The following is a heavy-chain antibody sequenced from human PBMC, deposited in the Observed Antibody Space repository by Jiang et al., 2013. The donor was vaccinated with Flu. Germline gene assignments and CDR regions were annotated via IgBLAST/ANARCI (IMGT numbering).Heavy chain of an antibody. Sequence: PGLVKPSQTLSLTCTVSGGSISSGSYYWSWIRQPAGKGLEWIGRIYTSGSTNYNPSLKSRVTISVDTSKNQFSLKLSSVTAADTAVYYCARDTHIVVVPAAERTGGSYYYYGMDVWGQGTTVTVSS. J-gene: IGHJ6*02. D-gene: IGHD2-2*01. CDR2: IYTSGST. CDR3: ARDTHIVVVPAAERTGGSYYYYGMDV. V-gene: IGHV4-61*02. CDR1: GGSISSGSYY.